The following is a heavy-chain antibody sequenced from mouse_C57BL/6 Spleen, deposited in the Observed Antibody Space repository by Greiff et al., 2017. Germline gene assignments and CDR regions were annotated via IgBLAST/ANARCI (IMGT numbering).Heavy chain of an antibody. CDR3: TTFITTVLAPSYWYFDV. Sequence: EVQLQQSGAELVRPGASVKLSCTASGFNIKDDYMHWVKQRPEQGLEWIGWIDPENGDTEYASKFQGQATITADKSSNTAYLQLSSLTSEDTAVYYCTTFITTVLAPSYWYFDVWGTGTTVTVSS. CDR1: GFNIKDDY. J-gene: IGHJ1*03. D-gene: IGHD1-1*01. CDR2: IDPENGDT. V-gene: IGHV14-4*01.